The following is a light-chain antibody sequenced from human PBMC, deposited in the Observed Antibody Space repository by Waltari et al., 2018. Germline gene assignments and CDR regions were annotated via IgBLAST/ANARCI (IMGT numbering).Light chain of an antibody. CDR2: AAS. CDR1: QVITSH. Sequence: DIQLTQSPFFLSASVGDRVTVTCRASQVITSHLAWYQQKPGKAPKLLIYAASTLNSGVPSRFGGSGSGTEFTLTINSLQPEDFATYYCQHLNSYPPFSFGPGTKVDIK. J-gene: IGKJ3*01. V-gene: IGKV1-9*01. CDR3: QHLNSYPPFS.